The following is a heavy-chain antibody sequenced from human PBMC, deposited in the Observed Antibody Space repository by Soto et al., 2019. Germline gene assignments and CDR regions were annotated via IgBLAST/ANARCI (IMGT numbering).Heavy chain of an antibody. CDR2: INPSGGST. D-gene: IGHD3-10*01. CDR3: ARATMVRGVHTPGY. Sequence: QVQLVQSGAEVKKPGASVKVSCKASGYTFTSYYMHWVRQAPGQGLEWMGIINPSGGSTSYAQKYQRRVTMTGDTSTSTVYMELSSLRSEDTAVYYCARATMVRGVHTPGYWGQGTLVTVSS. J-gene: IGHJ4*02. V-gene: IGHV1-46*01. CDR1: GYTFTSYY.